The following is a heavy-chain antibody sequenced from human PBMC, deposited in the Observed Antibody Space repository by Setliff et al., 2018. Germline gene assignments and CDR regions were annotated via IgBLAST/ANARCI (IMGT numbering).Heavy chain of an antibody. J-gene: IGHJ4*02. CDR2: INPNSGDT. V-gene: IGHV1-2*02. D-gene: IGHD2-2*01. CDR1: GYTFTSYY. Sequence: ASVKVSCKASGYTFTSYYIHWVRQAPGQGFEWMGWINPNSGDTNYAQNFQGRVTMTSDTSTSTAYMELSGLRSDDTALYYCARGRIGSTWTGDYWGQGTLVTV. CDR3: ARGRIGSTWTGDY.